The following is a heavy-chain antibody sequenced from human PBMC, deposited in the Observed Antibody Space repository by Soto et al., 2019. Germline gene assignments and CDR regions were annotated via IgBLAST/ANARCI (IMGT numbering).Heavy chain of an antibody. V-gene: IGHV3-21*06. J-gene: IGHJ4*02. CDR1: GFTFRNYN. D-gene: IGHD2-21*01. CDR2: ISTGGAYI. CDR3: ARDIASPGGDYFDS. Sequence: EVQLVESGGGLVKAGGSLRLFCTASGFTFRNYNMNWVRQAPGKGLEWVSSISTGGAYIFYADSVKGRFTISRDNAQNSLFLQIASPRAEDTAVYYCARDIASPGGDYFDSWGQGTLVTVSS.